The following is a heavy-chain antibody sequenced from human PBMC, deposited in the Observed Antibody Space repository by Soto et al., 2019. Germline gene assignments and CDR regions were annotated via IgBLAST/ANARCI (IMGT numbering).Heavy chain of an antibody. CDR1: GFTFSSYG. V-gene: IGHV3-30*18. Sequence: VQLVESGGGLVKPGGSLRLSCAASGFTFSSYGMHWVRQAPGKGLEWVAVISYDGSNKYYADSVKGRFTISRDNSKNTLYLQMNSLRAEDTAVYYCAKDGAVAGTLFDYWGQGTLVTVSS. D-gene: IGHD6-19*01. J-gene: IGHJ4*02. CDR2: ISYDGSNK. CDR3: AKDGAVAGTLFDY.